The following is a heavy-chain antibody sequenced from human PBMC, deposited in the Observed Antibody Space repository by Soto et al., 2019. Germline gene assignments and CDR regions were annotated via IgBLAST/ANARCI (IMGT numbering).Heavy chain of an antibody. V-gene: IGHV4-34*01. CDR3: VRALELVRAHKALDY. Sequence: QVEIQQWGAGLLKPSETLSLTCAVYGGSFSGYYWTWIRQPPGKGLEWIGEINHSGSTNYTPSLKRRVTISVDTSKNQFSLKLSSVTAADTAVYYCVRALELVRAHKALDYWGQGTLVTVSS. D-gene: IGHD1-26*01. CDR2: INHSGST. CDR1: GGSFSGYY. J-gene: IGHJ4*02.